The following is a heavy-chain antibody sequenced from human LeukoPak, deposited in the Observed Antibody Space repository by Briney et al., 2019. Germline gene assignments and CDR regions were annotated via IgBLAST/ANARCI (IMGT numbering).Heavy chain of an antibody. V-gene: IGHV3-66*01. CDR3: ARDRTTFGGAGAKYYGMDV. J-gene: IGHJ6*02. CDR2: IYSGGST. Sequence: GGSLRLSCAASGFTVSSNYMSWVRQAPGKGLEWVSVIYSGGSTYYADSVKGRFTISRDNSKNTLYLQMNSLRAEDTAVYYCARDRTTFGGAGAKYYGMDVWGQGTTVTVSS. CDR1: GFTVSSNY. D-gene: IGHD3-16*01.